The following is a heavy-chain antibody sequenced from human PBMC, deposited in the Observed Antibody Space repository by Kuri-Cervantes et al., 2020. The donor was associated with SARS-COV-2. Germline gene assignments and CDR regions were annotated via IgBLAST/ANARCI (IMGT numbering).Heavy chain of an antibody. D-gene: IGHD3-3*01. V-gene: IGHV4-39*01. J-gene: IGHJ4*02. CDR1: GGSISSSSYY. CDR3: ARLIVSVTIFGVVNPWGPGDY. Sequence: SETLSLTCTVSGGSISSSSYYWGWIRQPPGKGLEWIGSIYYSGSTYYNPSLKSRVTISVDTSKNQFSLKLSSVTAADTAVYYCARLIVSVTIFGVVNPWGPGDYWGQGTLVTCAS. CDR2: IYYSGST.